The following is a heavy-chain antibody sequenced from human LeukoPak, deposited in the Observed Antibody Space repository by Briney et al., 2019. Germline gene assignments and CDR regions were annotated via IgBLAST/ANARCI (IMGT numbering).Heavy chain of an antibody. CDR3: ARGRGGYPRTQRWFDP. Sequence: SETLSLTCTVSGGSISSGDYYWSWIRQPPGKGLEWIGYIYYSGSTYYNPSLKSRVTISVDTSKNQFSLKLSSVTAADTAVYYCARGRGGYPRTQRWFDPWGQGTLVTVSS. J-gene: IGHJ5*02. CDR2: IYYSGST. V-gene: IGHV4-30-4*01. D-gene: IGHD5-18*01. CDR1: GGSISSGDYY.